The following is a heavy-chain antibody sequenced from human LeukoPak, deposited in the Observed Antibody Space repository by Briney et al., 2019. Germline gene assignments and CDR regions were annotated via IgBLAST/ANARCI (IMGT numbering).Heavy chain of an antibody. D-gene: IGHD3-10*01. V-gene: IGHV3-30-3*01. CDR2: ISYDENNK. Sequence: GRSLRLSCAASGFTLSRYSMHWVRQAPGKGLEWVAIISYDENNKFYADSVKGRFTISRVNSKNTLYLQMNSLTTEDTAVYYCARARGITMVRGSAIGYWGQGTLVAVSS. CDR3: ARARGITMVRGSAIGY. J-gene: IGHJ4*02. CDR1: GFTLSRYS.